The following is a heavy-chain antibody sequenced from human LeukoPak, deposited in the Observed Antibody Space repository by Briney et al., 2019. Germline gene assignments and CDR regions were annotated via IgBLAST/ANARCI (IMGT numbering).Heavy chain of an antibody. CDR3: ARVYYRRSGYYNPFDY. CDR1: GGTFSSYA. J-gene: IGHJ4*02. CDR2: IIPIFGTA. V-gene: IGHV1-69*13. Sequence: SVKVSCKASGGTFSSYAISWVRQAPGQGLEWMGGIIPIFGTANYAQKFQGRVTITADESTSTAYMELSSLRSEDTAVYYCARVYYRRSGYYNPFDYWGQRTLVTVSS. D-gene: IGHD3-3*01.